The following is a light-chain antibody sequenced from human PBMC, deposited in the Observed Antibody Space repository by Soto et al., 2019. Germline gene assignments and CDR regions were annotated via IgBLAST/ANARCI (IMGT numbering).Light chain of an antibody. Sequence: QTVVTQEPSLTVSPGGTVTLTCASSAGPVTSGYYANWFQQKPGQAPRTLIYSTDSEHCWTPARFSGSLLGGKAALTLSGVQPEDEADYYCLLHYSGCWVFGGGTKLTVL. CDR2: STD. V-gene: IGLV7-43*01. CDR3: LLHYSGCWV. J-gene: IGLJ3*02. CDR1: AGPVTSGYY.